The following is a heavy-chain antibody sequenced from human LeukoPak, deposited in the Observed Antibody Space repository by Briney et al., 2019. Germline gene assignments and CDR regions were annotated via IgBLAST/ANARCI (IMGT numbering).Heavy chain of an antibody. CDR3: ARGGMEYYDFWSGYHNPYYYGMDV. V-gene: IGHV1-46*01. D-gene: IGHD3-3*01. CDR1: GYTFTNYH. Sequence: ASVKVSCKASGYTFTNYHIHWVRQAPGQGLEWMGIINPSGGSISDAQKFQGRVTMTRDTSTSTVYMELSSLGSEDTAVYYCARGGMEYYDFWSGYHNPYYYGMDVWGQGTTVTVSS. CDR2: INPSGGSI. J-gene: IGHJ6*02.